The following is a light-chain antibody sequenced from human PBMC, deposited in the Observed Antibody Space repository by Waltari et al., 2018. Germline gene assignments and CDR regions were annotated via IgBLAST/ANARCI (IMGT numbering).Light chain of an antibody. CDR2: NTN. CDR3: AGWDDILSGPV. Sequence: SGTPGQRVTISCSGSSSNIGSRYVFWYHHLPGPAPKLLIYNTNQRHSGVPERCSGCKSGPSASLAIGGLRSEDEADYYCAGWDDILSGPVFGEGTKLTVL. V-gene: IGLV1-47*01. J-gene: IGLJ3*02. CDR1: SSNIGSRY.